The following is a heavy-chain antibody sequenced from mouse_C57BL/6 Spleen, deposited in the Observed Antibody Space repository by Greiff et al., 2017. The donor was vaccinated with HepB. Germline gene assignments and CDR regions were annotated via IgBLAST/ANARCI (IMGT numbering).Heavy chain of an antibody. CDR3: AREGANWVYYFDY. Sequence: VQLQQSGAELVKPGASVKISCKASGYAFSSYWMNWVKQRPGKGLEWIGQIYPGDGDTNYNGKFKGKATLTADKSSSTAYMQLSSLTSEDSAVYFCAREGANWVYYFDYWGQGTTLTVSS. CDR1: GYAFSSYW. V-gene: IGHV1-80*01. D-gene: IGHD4-1*01. J-gene: IGHJ2*01. CDR2: IYPGDGDT.